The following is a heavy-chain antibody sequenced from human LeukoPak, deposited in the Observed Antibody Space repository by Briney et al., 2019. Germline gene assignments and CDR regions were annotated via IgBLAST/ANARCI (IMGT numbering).Heavy chain of an antibody. CDR2: INPSDGST. V-gene: IGHV1-46*01. D-gene: IGHD3-3*01. J-gene: IGHJ4*02. CDR1: GYIFISYY. CDR3: ARALERYDFWSGYLTE. Sequence: GASVKVSCKASGYIFISYYIHWVRQAPGQGLEWMGVINPSDGSTNYAQKYQDRVTMTRDTSTRTVYMQLSSLRSEDTAVYYCARALERYDFWSGYLTEWGQGTLVTVSS.